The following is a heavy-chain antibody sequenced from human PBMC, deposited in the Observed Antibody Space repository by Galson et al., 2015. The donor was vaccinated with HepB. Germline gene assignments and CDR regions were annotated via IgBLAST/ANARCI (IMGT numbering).Heavy chain of an antibody. J-gene: IGHJ6*02. CDR1: GGSVNSGNYY. D-gene: IGHD3/OR15-3a*01. CDR3: ARGWMDTSMILSPYYGMDV. CDR2: IHYSGGST. Sequence: ETLSLTCTVSGGSVNSGNYYYSWIRQPPGKGLEWIGYIHYSGGSTNYNPSLKSRVTISVDTSKNQFSLRLTSVTAAGTAVYYCARGWMDTSMILSPYYGMDVWGQGTTVTVSS. V-gene: IGHV4-61*01.